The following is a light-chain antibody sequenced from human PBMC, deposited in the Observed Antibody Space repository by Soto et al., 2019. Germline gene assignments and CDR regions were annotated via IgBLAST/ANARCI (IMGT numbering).Light chain of an antibody. Sequence: QSVLTQPASVSGSPGQSIAISCTGTRSDVGAYNYVSWYQQHPGKAPKLMISEVTNRPSGVSDRFSGSKSGNTASLTISGLQAEDEADYYCSSFTCRFTFDFGTGTKVTVL. CDR2: EVT. J-gene: IGLJ1*01. CDR3: SSFTCRFTFD. V-gene: IGLV2-14*01. CDR1: RSDVGAYNY.